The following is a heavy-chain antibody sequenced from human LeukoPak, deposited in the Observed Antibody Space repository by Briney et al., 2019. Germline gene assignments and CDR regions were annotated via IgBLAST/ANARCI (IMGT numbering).Heavy chain of an antibody. Sequence: GGSLRLSWAASGFTVRSNYMNWVRQAPGKGLEWVSVIYSGGSTYYADSVKGRFTISRDNSKNTLYLQMNSLRAEDTAVYYCARSGYSSSWYPRYGMDVWGQGTTVTVSS. J-gene: IGHJ6*02. D-gene: IGHD6-13*01. CDR1: GFTVRSNY. CDR2: IYSGGST. CDR3: ARSGYSSSWYPRYGMDV. V-gene: IGHV3-66*01.